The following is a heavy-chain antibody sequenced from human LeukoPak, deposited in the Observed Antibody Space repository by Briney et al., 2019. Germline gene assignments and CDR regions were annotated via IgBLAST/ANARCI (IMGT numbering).Heavy chain of an antibody. CDR3: ARDPNPTYNRRGSPFDY. V-gene: IGHV1-46*01. CDR1: GYTFTDYY. J-gene: IGHJ4*02. CDR2: INPSGGST. D-gene: IGHD1-14*01. Sequence: GASVKVSCKASGYTFTDYYMHWVRQAPGQGLEWMGIINPSGGSTSYAQKFQGRVTMTRDMSTSTVYMELSSLRSVDTAVYYCARDPNPTYNRRGSPFDYWGQGTLVTVSS.